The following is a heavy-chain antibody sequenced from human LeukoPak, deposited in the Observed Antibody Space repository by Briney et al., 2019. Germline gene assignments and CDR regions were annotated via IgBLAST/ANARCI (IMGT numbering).Heavy chain of an antibody. D-gene: IGHD1-1*01. J-gene: IGHJ4*02. Sequence: PGGSLRLSCAATGFTFSNFAMHWVRQAPGKGLEWVAVVSYDGSYKYYADSVKGRFTISRDNSKNTLYLQMNSLRAEDTAVYYCARAPGYGAAYYFDYWGQETLVTVSS. CDR1: GFTFSNFA. V-gene: IGHV3-30*04. CDR2: VSYDGSYK. CDR3: ARAPGYGAAYYFDY.